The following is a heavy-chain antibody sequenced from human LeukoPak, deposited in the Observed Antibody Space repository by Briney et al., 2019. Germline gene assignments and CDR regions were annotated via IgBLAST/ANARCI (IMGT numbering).Heavy chain of an antibody. J-gene: IGHJ5*02. D-gene: IGHD6-13*01. CDR2: IYYSGST. Sequence: PSETLSLTCTVSGGSISSYYWSWIRQPPGKGLEWIGNIYYSGSTNYNPSLKSRVTISVDTSKNQLSLKLSSVTAADTAVYYCARAYSSSWYFNWFDPWGQGTLVTVSS. V-gene: IGHV4-59*01. CDR1: GGSISSYY. CDR3: ARAYSSSWYFNWFDP.